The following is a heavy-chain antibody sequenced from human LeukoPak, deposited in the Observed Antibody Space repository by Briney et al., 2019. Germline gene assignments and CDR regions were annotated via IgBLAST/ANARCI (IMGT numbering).Heavy chain of an antibody. J-gene: IGHJ4*02. CDR1: GFTFSSHS. V-gene: IGHV3-21*01. D-gene: IGHD3-22*01. CDR3: ASTAFSSGYYYN. Sequence: GGSLRLSCAASGFTFSSHSMNWVRQAPGKGLEWVSSISSSSSYIYYADSVKGRFTISRDNAKNSLYLQMNSLRAEDTAVYYCASTAFSSGYYYNWGQGTLVTVSS. CDR2: ISSSSSYI.